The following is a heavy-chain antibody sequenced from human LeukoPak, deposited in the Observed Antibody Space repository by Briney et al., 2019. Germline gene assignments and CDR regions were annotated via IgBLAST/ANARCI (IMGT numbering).Heavy chain of an antibody. V-gene: IGHV3-30*14. D-gene: IGHD1-26*01. Sequence: GGSLRLSCAASGFTFSNYAMHWVRQAPGKGLEWVAVVSYEGSNKYYADSVKGRFTISRDNSKNTLYLQMNSLRAEDTAVYYCARDGSPDAFDIWGQGTMVTVSS. CDR1: GFTFSNYA. CDR2: VSYEGSNK. J-gene: IGHJ3*02. CDR3: ARDGSPDAFDI.